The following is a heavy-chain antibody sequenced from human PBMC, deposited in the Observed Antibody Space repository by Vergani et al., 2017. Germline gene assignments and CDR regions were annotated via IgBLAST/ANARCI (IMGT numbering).Heavy chain of an antibody. J-gene: IGHJ5*02. CDR3: ARRSSSYYFDI. D-gene: IGHD3-22*01. V-gene: IGHV4-34*01. CDR1: GGSFSGYN. Sequence: QVQLQQWGAGLLKPSETLSLSCAVYGGSFSGYNWGWIRQPPGKGLEWISSVSHSGDTYFNPSLKGRVSISMDTSKNYFFLTLSSVTAADTAMYYCARRSSSYYFDIWGQGVLITVSS. CDR2: VSHSGDT.